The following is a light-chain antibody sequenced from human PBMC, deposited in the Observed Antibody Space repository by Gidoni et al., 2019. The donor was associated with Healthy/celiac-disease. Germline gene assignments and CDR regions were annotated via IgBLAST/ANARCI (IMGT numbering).Light chain of an antibody. Sequence: EIVLMRSPGTLSLSPGERATLSCRAIQSVSSSYLAWYQQKPGQAPRLLIYGASSRATGIPDRFSGSGSGTDFTLTISRLEPEDFAVYYCQQYGSSALTFGGGTKVEIK. CDR2: GAS. J-gene: IGKJ4*01. CDR1: QSVSSSY. CDR3: QQYGSSALT. V-gene: IGKV3-20*01.